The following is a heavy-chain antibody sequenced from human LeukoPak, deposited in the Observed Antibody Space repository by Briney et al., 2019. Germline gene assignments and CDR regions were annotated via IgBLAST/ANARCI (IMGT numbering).Heavy chain of an antibody. J-gene: IGHJ6*03. Sequence: ASVKVSCKASGYTFTGYYMHWVRQAPGQGLEWMGRINPNSGGTNYAQKFQGRVTMTRDTSISTAYMELSRLRSDDTAVYYCARDPAVVGPYYYYYMDVWGKGTTVTVSS. V-gene: IGHV1-2*06. CDR2: INPNSGGT. D-gene: IGHD2-2*01. CDR3: ARDPAVVGPYYYYYMDV. CDR1: GYTFTGYY.